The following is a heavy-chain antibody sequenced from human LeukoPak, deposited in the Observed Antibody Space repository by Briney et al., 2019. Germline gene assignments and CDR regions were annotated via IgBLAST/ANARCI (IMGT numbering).Heavy chain of an antibody. Sequence: PGGSLRLSCAASGFTVSSKYMSWVRQAPGKGLEWVSVIYSGGSTYYADSVKGRFTISRDNSKNTLYLQMNSLRAEDTAVYYCARGRDGYNPYFDYWGQGALVTVSS. D-gene: IGHD5-24*01. CDR1: GFTVSSKY. CDR3: ARGRDGYNPYFDY. CDR2: IYSGGST. V-gene: IGHV3-66*01. J-gene: IGHJ4*02.